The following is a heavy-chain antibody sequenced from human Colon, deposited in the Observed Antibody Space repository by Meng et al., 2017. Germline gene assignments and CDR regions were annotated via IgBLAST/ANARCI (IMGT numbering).Heavy chain of an antibody. CDR1: GYTFTSSD. Sequence: QVQLVQSGAEVRKTGASLKVTCKASGYTFTSSDINWVRQATGRGLEWLGWMNPNNGNTGSAQKFQGRVSMTRDTSIGTAYMELSGLTSEDTAVYYCARTAMLDSWGQGTLVTVSS. J-gene: IGHJ5*01. V-gene: IGHV1-8*01. CDR2: MNPNNGNT. D-gene: IGHD2-2*01. CDR3: ARTAMLDS.